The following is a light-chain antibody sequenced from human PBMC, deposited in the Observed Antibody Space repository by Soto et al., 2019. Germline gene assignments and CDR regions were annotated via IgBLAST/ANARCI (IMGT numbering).Light chain of an antibody. J-gene: IGLJ2*01. CDR1: SSDVGNYDY. V-gene: IGLV2-14*03. CDR3: TSHTTSSAVL. CDR2: EVS. Sequence: QAVLTQPASVSGSPGQSITISCTGTSSDVGNYDYVSWYQQHPGKAPKLMIYEVSTRPSGVSIRFSGSKSGNAASLTISGLQAEDEADYYCTSHTTSSAVLFGGGTKLTVL.